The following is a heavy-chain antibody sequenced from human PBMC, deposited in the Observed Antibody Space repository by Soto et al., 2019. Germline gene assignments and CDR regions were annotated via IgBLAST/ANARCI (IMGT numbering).Heavy chain of an antibody. V-gene: IGHV5-51*01. Sequence: GESLKISCKGSGYTFTNYWIGWVRQMPGKGLEWMGIIYPGDSDTKYNPTFQGQVTISADKSITTTYLQWSSLKASDTAIYYCAASIFYYGMDVWGQGTTVTVSS. J-gene: IGHJ6*02. CDR2: IYPGDSDT. CDR3: AASIFYYGMDV. CDR1: GYTFTNYW.